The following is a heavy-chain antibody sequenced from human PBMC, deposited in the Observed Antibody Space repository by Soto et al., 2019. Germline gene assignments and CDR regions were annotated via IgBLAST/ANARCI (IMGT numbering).Heavy chain of an antibody. J-gene: IGHJ4*02. Sequence: QVTLKESGPVLVKPTETLTLTCTVSGFSLSNARMGVSWIRQPPGKALEWLAHIFSNDEKSYSTSLKSRLTXAXDXXNSQVVLTRTNMDTVHTATDYCARIIKGVAGTFDYWGQGTLVTVSS. V-gene: IGHV2-26*01. CDR2: IFSNDEK. D-gene: IGHD6-19*01. CDR3: ARIIKGVAGTFDY. CDR1: GFSLSNARMG.